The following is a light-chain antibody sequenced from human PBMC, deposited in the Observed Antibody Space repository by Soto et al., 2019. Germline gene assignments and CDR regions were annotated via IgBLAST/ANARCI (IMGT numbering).Light chain of an antibody. CDR2: NTN. CDR3: VLYMSIGISV. CDR1: SGSVSTNYY. V-gene: IGLV8-61*01. J-gene: IGLJ2*01. Sequence: QAVVTQEPSLSVSPGGTVTLTCGLSSGSVSTNYYPSWYQQTPGQSPRTLIYNTNTRSSGVPDRFSGSILGNKAALTITGAQADDESDYYCVLYMSIGISVFGGGTKLNVL.